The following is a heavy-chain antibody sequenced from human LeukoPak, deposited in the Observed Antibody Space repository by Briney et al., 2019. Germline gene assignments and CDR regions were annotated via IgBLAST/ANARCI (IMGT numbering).Heavy chain of an antibody. J-gene: IGHJ4*02. Sequence: PEGSLRLSCAASGFTFSSYDMHWVRQATGKGLEWVSAIGTAGDTYYPGSVKGRFTISRENAKNSLYLQMNSLRAGDTAVYYCARGPGAAGTGVNDYWGQGTLVTVSS. CDR2: IGTAGDT. CDR3: ARGPGAAGTGVNDY. CDR1: GFTFSSYD. D-gene: IGHD6-13*01. V-gene: IGHV3-13*01.